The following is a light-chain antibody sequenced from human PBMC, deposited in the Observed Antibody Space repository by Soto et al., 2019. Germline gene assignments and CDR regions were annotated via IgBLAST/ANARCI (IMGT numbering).Light chain of an antibody. Sequence: QSVLTQPASVSGSPGQSITISCTGTSSDVGGYNYVSWYQQHPGKAPKLMIYEVSNRPSGVSNRFSGSKSGNTASLTISGLQAEDEADYYCSSYASSRSVAFGGGTKVTVL. CDR2: EVS. V-gene: IGLV2-14*01. J-gene: IGLJ2*01. CDR1: SSDVGGYNY. CDR3: SSYASSRSVA.